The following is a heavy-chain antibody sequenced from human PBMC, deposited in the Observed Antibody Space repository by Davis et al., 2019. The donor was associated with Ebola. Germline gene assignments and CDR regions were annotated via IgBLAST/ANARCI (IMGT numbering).Heavy chain of an antibody. Sequence: MPSETLSLTCAVYGGSFSGYYWSWIRQPPGKGLEWIGEINHSGSTNYNPSLKSRVTISVDTSKNQFSLKLSSVTAADTAVYYCARERFVRGVIILHALDIWGQGTMVTVSS. D-gene: IGHD3-10*01. CDR3: ARERFVRGVIILHALDI. CDR2: INHSGST. CDR1: GGSFSGYY. J-gene: IGHJ3*02. V-gene: IGHV4-34*01.